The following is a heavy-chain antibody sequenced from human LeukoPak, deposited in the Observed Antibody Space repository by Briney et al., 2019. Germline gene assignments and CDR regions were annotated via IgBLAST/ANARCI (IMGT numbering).Heavy chain of an antibody. CDR2: IYTSGST. CDR1: GGSISSGSYY. CDR3: AREGGTAAGTGYYYYYMDV. D-gene: IGHD6-13*01. Sequence: SETLSLTCTVSGGSISSGSYYWSWIRQPAGQGLEWIGRIYTSGSTNYNPSLKSRVTISVDTSKNQFSLKLSSVTAADTAAYYCAREGGTAAGTGYYYYYMDVWGKGTTVTISS. J-gene: IGHJ6*03. V-gene: IGHV4-61*02.